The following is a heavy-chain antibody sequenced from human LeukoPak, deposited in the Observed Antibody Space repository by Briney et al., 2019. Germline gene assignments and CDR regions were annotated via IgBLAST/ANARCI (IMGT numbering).Heavy chain of an antibody. J-gene: IGHJ3*02. CDR2: INSDGSST. D-gene: IGHD5-18*01. CDR1: GFTFNSYW. V-gene: IGHV3-74*01. CDR3: ARDGAGYSYGPDTFDI. Sequence: GGSLRLSCAASGFTFNSYWMHWVRQAPGKGLVWVSCINSDGSSTSYADSVKGRFTISRDNAKNTLYLQMNSLRAEDTAVYYCARDGAGYSYGPDTFDIWGHGTMVTVSS.